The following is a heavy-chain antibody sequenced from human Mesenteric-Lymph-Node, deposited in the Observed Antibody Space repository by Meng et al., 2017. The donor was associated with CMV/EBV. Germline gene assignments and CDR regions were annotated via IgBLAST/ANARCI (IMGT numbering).Heavy chain of an antibody. J-gene: IGHJ5*02. Sequence: ASVKVSCKASGYTFSNYGISWVRQAPGQGLEWMGWMNPNSGNTGYAQKFQGRVTITRNTSISTAYMELSSLRSEDTAVYYCVRDVRGRRSLDPWGQGTLVTVSS. CDR2: MNPNSGNT. CDR3: VRDVRGRRSLDP. CDR1: GYTFSNYG. D-gene: IGHD3-10*01. V-gene: IGHV1-8*03.